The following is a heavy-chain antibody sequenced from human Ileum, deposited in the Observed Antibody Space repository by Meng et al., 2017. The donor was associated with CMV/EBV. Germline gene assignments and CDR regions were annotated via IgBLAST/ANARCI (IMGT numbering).Heavy chain of an antibody. CDR3: ARAGGQGGWFDP. CDR1: GCTFSSYV. Sequence: QVQLAPAGAEVKKPGSSVKGSCKASGCTFSSYVISWVRQAPGQGLEWMGTIIPIFGTSNYAQKFQDRVTITADESTSTAYMELSSLRPEDTAVYYCARAGGQGGWFDPWGQGTLVTVSS. J-gene: IGHJ5*02. V-gene: IGHV1-69*15. CDR2: IIPIFGTS. D-gene: IGHD3-10*01.